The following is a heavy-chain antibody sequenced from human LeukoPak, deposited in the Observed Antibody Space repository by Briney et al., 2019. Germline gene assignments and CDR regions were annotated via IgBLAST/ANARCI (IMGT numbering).Heavy chain of an antibody. J-gene: IGHJ4*02. CDR2: ISGSGGST. CDR3: AKEGEAAAGPFDY. Sequence: HAGGSLRLSCAASGFTFSSYALHWVRQAPGKGLEWVSAISGSGGSTYYADSVKGRITISRDNSKNTLYLQMNSLRAEDTAVYYCAKEGEAAAGPFDYWGQGTLVTVSS. V-gene: IGHV3-23*01. D-gene: IGHD6-13*01. CDR1: GFTFSSYA.